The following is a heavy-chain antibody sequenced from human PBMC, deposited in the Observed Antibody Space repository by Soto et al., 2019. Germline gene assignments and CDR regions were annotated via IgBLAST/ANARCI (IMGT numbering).Heavy chain of an antibody. Sequence: QVQLVESGGGVVQPGRSLRLSCAASGFTFSSYGMHWVRQAPGKGLEWVAVIWYDGSNKYYADSVKGRFTISRDNSKNTLYLQMNSLRAEDTAVYYCARTNSSGVYFDYWGQGTLVTVSS. CDR3: ARTNSSGVYFDY. J-gene: IGHJ4*02. CDR2: IWYDGSNK. D-gene: IGHD6-19*01. V-gene: IGHV3-33*01. CDR1: GFTFSSYG.